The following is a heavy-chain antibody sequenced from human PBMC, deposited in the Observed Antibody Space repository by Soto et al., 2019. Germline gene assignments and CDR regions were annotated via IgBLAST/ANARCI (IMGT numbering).Heavy chain of an antibody. Sequence: SETLSLTCTVSGGSISSYYWSWIRQPPGKGLEWIGYIYYSGSTNYNPSLKSRVTISVDTSKNQFSLKLSSVTAADTAVYYCARGPTYYGSGSYSVDYWGQGTLVTVSS. J-gene: IGHJ4*02. CDR3: ARGPTYYGSGSYSVDY. D-gene: IGHD3-10*01. CDR2: IYYSGST. CDR1: GGSISSYY. V-gene: IGHV4-59*12.